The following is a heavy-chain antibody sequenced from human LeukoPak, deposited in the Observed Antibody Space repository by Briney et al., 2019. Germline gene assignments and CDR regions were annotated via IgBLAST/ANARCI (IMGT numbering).Heavy chain of an antibody. J-gene: IGHJ3*02. V-gene: IGHV4-39*01. D-gene: IGHD3-10*01. Sequence: SETLSLTCTVSGGSIDSRTYFWGWIRQPPGKGLEWIGSIKYSGSTYYKPSLQSRVTISVATSKSTFSLKLSSVTAADTAVYYCARRDYYGSGSYDPIDAFDIWGQGTMVTVSS. CDR2: IKYSGST. CDR1: GGSIDSRTYF. CDR3: ARRDYYGSGSYDPIDAFDI.